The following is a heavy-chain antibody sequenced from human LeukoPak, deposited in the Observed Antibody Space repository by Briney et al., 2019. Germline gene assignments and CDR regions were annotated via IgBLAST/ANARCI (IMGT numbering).Heavy chain of an antibody. CDR2: IRSKAYGGTT. CDR1: GFTFGDYA. CDR3: TRDPGITIFGMIPIPFDY. V-gene: IGHV3-49*03. Sequence: GGSLRLSCTSSGFTFGDYAMSWFRQAPGKGLEWVGFIRSKAYGGTTEYAASVKGRFTISRDDSKSIAYLQMNSLKTEDTGVYYCTRDPGITIFGMIPIPFDYWGQGTLVTVSS. J-gene: IGHJ4*02. D-gene: IGHD3-3*01.